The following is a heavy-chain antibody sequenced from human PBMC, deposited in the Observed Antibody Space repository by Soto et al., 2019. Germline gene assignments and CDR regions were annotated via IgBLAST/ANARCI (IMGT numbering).Heavy chain of an antibody. D-gene: IGHD2-15*01. J-gene: IGHJ5*02. Sequence: ASVKVSCKASGYTLSAYYMHWVRQAPGQGLGWMGWINPNSGVTKYAQKFQGRVTMTSDLSISTAYMELSSLRSDDTAVYYCAIHASAVVATAPGAWFGRWGQGTMVTVSS. CDR2: INPNSGVT. CDR1: GYTLSAYY. CDR3: AIHASAVVATAPGAWFGR. V-gene: IGHV1-2*02.